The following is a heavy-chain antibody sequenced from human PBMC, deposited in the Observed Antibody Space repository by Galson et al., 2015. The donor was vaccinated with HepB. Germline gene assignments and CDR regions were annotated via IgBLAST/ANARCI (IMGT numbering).Heavy chain of an antibody. D-gene: IGHD3-3*01. CDR3: ARTIFGADGAFDI. J-gene: IGHJ3*02. V-gene: IGHV4-39*01. Sequence: LTCSVSGDSVSSSPYHWGCLRQPPGKGLEWIGSIYFTGSSYYNPSLMSRATISVDTSKNQFSLRLNSVTAADTAVYYCARTIFGADGAFDIWGQGAMVTVSS. CDR2: IYFTGSS. CDR1: GDSVSSSPYH.